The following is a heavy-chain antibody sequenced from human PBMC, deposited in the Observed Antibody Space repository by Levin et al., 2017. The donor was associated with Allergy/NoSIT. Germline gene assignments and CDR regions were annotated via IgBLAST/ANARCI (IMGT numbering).Heavy chain of an antibody. Sequence: AASVKVSCKVSGYTLTELSMHWVRQAPGKGLEWMGGFDPEDGETIYAQKFQGRVTMTEDTSTDTAYMELSSLRSEDTAVYYCATLGRVAVAQSYWYFDLWGRGTLVTVSS. V-gene: IGHV1-24*01. CDR1: GYTLTELS. CDR2: FDPEDGET. CDR3: ATLGRVAVAQSYWYFDL. D-gene: IGHD6-19*01. J-gene: IGHJ2*01.